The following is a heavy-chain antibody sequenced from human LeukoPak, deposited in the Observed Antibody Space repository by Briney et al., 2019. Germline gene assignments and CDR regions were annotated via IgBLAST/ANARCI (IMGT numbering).Heavy chain of an antibody. Sequence: ASVKVSCKASGYTFTGYYMHWVRQAPGQGLEWMGWINPNSGGTNYAQKFQGRVTMTRDTSISTAYMELSRLRSDDTAVYYCARAHHLHGDSMHDAFDIWGQGTMVTVSS. V-gene: IGHV1-2*02. D-gene: IGHD4-17*01. CDR3: ARAHHLHGDSMHDAFDI. J-gene: IGHJ3*02. CDR2: INPNSGGT. CDR1: GYTFTGYY.